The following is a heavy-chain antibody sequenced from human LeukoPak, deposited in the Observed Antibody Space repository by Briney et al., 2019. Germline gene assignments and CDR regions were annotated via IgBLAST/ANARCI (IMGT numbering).Heavy chain of an antibody. CDR3: ARALPDIAVAGRGFDY. CDR2: IIPIFGTA. J-gene: IGHJ4*02. CDR1: GGSFSSYA. V-gene: IGHV1-69*01. D-gene: IGHD6-19*01. Sequence: ASVKVSCKASGGSFSSYAISWVRQAPGQGLEWMGGIIPIFGTANYAQKFQGRVTITADESTSTAYMELSSLRPEDTAVYYCARALPDIAVAGRGFDYWGQGTLVTVSS.